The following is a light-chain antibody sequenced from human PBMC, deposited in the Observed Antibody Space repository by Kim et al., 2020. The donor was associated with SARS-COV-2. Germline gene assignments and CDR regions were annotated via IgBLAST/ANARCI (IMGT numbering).Light chain of an antibody. CDR2: QDY. V-gene: IGLV3-1*01. CDR3: QAWDRTTVI. CDR1: RLGNKY. Sequence: SYELTQPPSVSVSPGQTVSITCSGDRLGNKYACWYQQRPGQSPVLVIYQDYKRPSGIPGRFSGSNSGNTAPLTISGTQALAEADYYCQAWDRTTVIFGGG. J-gene: IGLJ2*01.